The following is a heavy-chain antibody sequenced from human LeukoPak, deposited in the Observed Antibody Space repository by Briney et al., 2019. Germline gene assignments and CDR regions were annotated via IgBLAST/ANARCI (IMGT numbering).Heavy chain of an antibody. V-gene: IGHV1-18*01. J-gene: IGHJ4*02. CDR1: GYTFTSYA. D-gene: IGHD4-17*01. CDR3: ATDGAGDYLNH. Sequence: ASVKVSCKASGYTFTSYAMHWVRQAPGQGLEWMGWISAYNGNTNYAQKLQGRVTMTTDTSTSTAYMELRSLRSDDTAVYYCATDGAGDYLNHWGQGTLVTVSS. CDR2: ISAYNGNT.